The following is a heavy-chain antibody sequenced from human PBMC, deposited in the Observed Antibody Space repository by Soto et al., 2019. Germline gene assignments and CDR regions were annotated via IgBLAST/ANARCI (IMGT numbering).Heavy chain of an antibody. J-gene: IGHJ6*02. CDR3: ARQGDNYDFWSGFAWPASMDV. Sequence: ASVKVSCKASGYTFTGYYMHWVRQAPGQGLEWMGWINPNSGGTNYAQKFQGRVTITADKSTSTAYMELSSLRSEDTAVYYCARQGDNYDFWSGFAWPASMDVWGQGTTVTVSS. CDR2: INPNSGGT. V-gene: IGHV1-2*02. CDR1: GYTFTGYY. D-gene: IGHD3-3*01.